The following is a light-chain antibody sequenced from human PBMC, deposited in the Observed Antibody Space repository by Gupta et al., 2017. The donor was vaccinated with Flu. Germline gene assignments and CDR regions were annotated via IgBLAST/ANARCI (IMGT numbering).Light chain of an antibody. V-gene: IGKV2-28*01. CDR1: QSLRHSNGYNY. J-gene: IGKJ4*01. CDR3: MQDLSSPPLT. CDR2: WGS. Sequence: EIVMTQSPLTLPVTPGEPATISCRSSQSLRHSNGYNYLDWYLQKPGQSPQLLIYWGSNRASGVPDRFSGSGSGTDFTLTISRVEPEDVGVYYCMQDLSSPPLTFGQGTKVEIK.